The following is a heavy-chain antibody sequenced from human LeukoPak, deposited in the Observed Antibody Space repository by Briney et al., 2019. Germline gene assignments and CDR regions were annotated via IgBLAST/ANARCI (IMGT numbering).Heavy chain of an antibody. CDR2: ILHTGST. J-gene: IGHJ4*02. Sequence: SETLSLACTDPGGSISGSSYFWAWLRQPPGKGLDWIGNILHTGSTYYNPSLKSRVTMSVDTSKKQFSLELSSVTAADTAVCYCARTGYCSSTASCYVPFDSWGQGTLVTVSS. V-gene: IGHV4-39*01. D-gene: IGHD2-2*01. CDR3: ARTGYCSSTASCYVPFDS. CDR1: GGSISGSSYF.